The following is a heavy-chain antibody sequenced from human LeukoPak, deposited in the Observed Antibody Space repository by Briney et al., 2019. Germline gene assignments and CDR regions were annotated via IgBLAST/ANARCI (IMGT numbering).Heavy chain of an antibody. CDR2: IKQDGSEK. J-gene: IGHJ6*03. CDR1: GFTFSSYW. V-gene: IGHV3-7*01. D-gene: IGHD3-10*01. CDR3: ARLSTHIWFGELICPGGCYYYYYMDV. Sequence: GGSLRLSCAASGFTFSSYWMSWVRQAPGKGLEWVANIKQDGSEKYYVDSVKGRFTISRDNAKNSLYLQMNSLRAEDTAVYYCARLSTHIWFGELICPGGCYYYYYMDVWGKGTTVTVSS.